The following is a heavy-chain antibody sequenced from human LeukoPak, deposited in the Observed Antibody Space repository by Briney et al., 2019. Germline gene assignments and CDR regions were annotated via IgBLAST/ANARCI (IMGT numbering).Heavy chain of an antibody. CDR3: ARAIGTSQFYFYYGMDV. D-gene: IGHD2-2*01. CDR2: IFPGDSDT. J-gene: IGHJ6*02. CDR1: GYSFISYW. V-gene: IGHV5-51*01. Sequence: GESLKISCKGSGYSFISYWIAWVRQMPGKGLEWMGIIFPGDSDTRYSPSFQGQVTISVDKSISTAYLQWSSLQASDTAMYYCARAIGTSQFYFYYGMDVWGQGTTVTVSS.